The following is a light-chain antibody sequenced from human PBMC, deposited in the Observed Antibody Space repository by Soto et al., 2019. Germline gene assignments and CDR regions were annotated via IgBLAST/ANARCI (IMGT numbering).Light chain of an antibody. CDR1: SSDVGGYNY. CDR2: DVN. J-gene: IGLJ3*02. CDR3: CSYAGSHTPWV. V-gene: IGLV2-11*01. Sequence: QSALTQPRSVSGSPGQSVTISCTGTSSDVGGYNYVSWYQQHPGKAPKLMIYDVNKWPSGVPDRFSGSKSGNTASLTISGVQAEDEADYHCCSYAGSHTPWVFGGGTKLTVL.